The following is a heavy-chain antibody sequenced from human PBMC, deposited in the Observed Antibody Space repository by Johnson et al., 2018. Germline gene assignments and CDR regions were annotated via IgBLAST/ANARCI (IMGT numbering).Heavy chain of an antibody. CDR3: ARERITMIVVVNHAFDI. CDR1: GFTFSSYA. V-gene: IGHV3-30-3*01. CDR2: ISYDGSNK. J-gene: IGHJ3*02. Sequence: QVQLVESGGGVVQPGRSLRLSCAASGFTFSSYAMHWVRQAPGKGLEWVAVISYDGSNKYYADSVKGRFTISRDNSKNTLYLQMNSLRAEDTAGYYCARERITMIVVVNHAFDIWGQGTMVTVSS. D-gene: IGHD3-22*01.